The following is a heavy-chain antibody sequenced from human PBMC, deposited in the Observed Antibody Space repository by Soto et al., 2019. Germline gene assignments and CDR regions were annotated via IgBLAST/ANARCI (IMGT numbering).Heavy chain of an antibody. Sequence: ASVKVSCKASGGTFSSYTISWVRQAPGQGLEWMGRIIPILGIANYAQKFQGRVTITADKSTSTAYMELSSLRSEDTAVYYCARVFSGYGENFDYWGQGTLVTVSS. J-gene: IGHJ4*02. CDR1: GGTFSSYT. CDR3: ARVFSGYGENFDY. D-gene: IGHD5-12*01. CDR2: IIPILGIA. V-gene: IGHV1-69*02.